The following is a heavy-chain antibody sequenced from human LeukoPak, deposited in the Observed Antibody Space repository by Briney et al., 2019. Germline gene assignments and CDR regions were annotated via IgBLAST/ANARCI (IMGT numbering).Heavy chain of an antibody. CDR2: IYYSGST. Sequence: SETLSLTCAVYGGSFSGYYWSWIRQPPGKGLEWIASIYYSGSTYYNPSLKSRVTISVDTFKNQLSLKLSSLTAADTAVYYCARHEYSGSYYGLSWFDPWGQGTLVTVSS. CDR3: ARHEYSGSYYGLSWFDP. D-gene: IGHD1-26*01. V-gene: IGHV4-34*01. CDR1: GGSFSGYY. J-gene: IGHJ5*02.